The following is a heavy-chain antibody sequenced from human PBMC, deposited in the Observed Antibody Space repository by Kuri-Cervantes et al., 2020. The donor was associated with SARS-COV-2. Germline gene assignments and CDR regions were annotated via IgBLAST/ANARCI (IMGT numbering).Heavy chain of an antibody. CDR3: ASCKDIVATINFDY. Sequence: ASVKVSCKASGYTFTSYGISWVRQAPGQGLEWMGWISAYNGNTNYAQKLQGRVTMTTDTSTSTAYMELRSLRSGDTAVYYCASCKDIVATINFDYWGQGTLVTVSS. D-gene: IGHD5-12*01. CDR2: ISAYNGNT. CDR1: GYTFTSYG. V-gene: IGHV1-18*01. J-gene: IGHJ4*02.